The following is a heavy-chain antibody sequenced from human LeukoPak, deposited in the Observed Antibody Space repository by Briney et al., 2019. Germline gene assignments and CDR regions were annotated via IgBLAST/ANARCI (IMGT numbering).Heavy chain of an antibody. CDR2: FSPSGGGT. D-gene: IGHD5-24*01. Sequence: GGSLRLSCAASGFTFSNYAMSWVRQAPGKGLEWVSAFSPSGGGTYYADSVKGRFTISRDNPKNTLYLQMNSLRAEDTAVYYCASRGGYWGQGTLVTVSS. V-gene: IGHV3-23*01. CDR3: ASRGGY. CDR1: GFTFSNYA. J-gene: IGHJ4*02.